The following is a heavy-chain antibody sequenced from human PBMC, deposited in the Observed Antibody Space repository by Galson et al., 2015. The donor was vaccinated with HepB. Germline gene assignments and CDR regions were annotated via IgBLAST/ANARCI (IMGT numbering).Heavy chain of an antibody. CDR1: GYSFTSYW. V-gene: IGHV5-51*01. CDR3: VRGPYDFWSGYPLGWFDP. Sequence: QSGAEVKKPGESLKISRKGSGYSFTSYWIGWVRQMPGKGLEWMGIIYPGDSDTRYSPSFQGQVTISADKSISTAYLQWSSLKASDTAMYYCVRGPYDFWSGYPLGWFDPWGQGTLVAVSS. D-gene: IGHD3-3*01. CDR2: IYPGDSDT. J-gene: IGHJ5*02.